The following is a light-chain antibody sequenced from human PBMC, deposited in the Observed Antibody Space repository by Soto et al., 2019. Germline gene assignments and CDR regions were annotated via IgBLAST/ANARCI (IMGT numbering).Light chain of an antibody. Sequence: TGSDVGSCNLVSWYQQHPGKAPKLMIYEGSKRPSGVSNRFSGSKSGNTASLTISGLQAEDEADYYCCSYAGSSSLLFGPGTKSPS. CDR3: CSYAGSSSLL. CDR1: GSDVGSCNL. J-gene: IGLJ1*01. CDR2: EGS. V-gene: IGLV2-23*01.